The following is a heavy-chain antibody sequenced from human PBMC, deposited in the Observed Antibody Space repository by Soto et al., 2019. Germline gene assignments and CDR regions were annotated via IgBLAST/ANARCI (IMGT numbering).Heavy chain of an antibody. CDR1: GFTVSSYW. CDR2: IKQDRSER. D-gene: IGHD6-13*01. CDR3: ATSRTFDY. V-gene: IGHV3-7*01. J-gene: IGHJ4*02. Sequence: PGGSLRLSCVVSGFTVSSYWMNWVRQAPGKGLEWVANIKQDRSERYYVDSAKGRFTISRDNAKNSLYLQMNSLSAEDTAIYYCATSRTFDYWGQGTLVPVSS.